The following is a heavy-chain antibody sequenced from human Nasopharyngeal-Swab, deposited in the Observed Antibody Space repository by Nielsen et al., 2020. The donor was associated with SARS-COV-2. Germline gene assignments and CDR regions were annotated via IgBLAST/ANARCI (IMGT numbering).Heavy chain of an antibody. CDR2: INPAGGST. CDR3: ARAPGIVGSSRWSFDY. V-gene: IGHV1-46*01. Sequence: ASVKVSCKASGYTFTSSHIHWVRQAPGHGLEWMGTINPAGGSTGYPQKFQGRVTMTGDTSTSTVYMELSSLRSDDTAVYYCARAPGIVGSSRWSFDYWGQGTLVTVSS. D-gene: IGHD1-26*01. CDR1: GYTFTSSH. J-gene: IGHJ4*02.